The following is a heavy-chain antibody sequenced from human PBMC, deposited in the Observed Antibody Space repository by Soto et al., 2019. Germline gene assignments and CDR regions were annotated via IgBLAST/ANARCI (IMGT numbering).Heavy chain of an antibody. Sequence: PSETLSLTCAVSGGSISSSNWWSWVRQPPGKGLEWIGEIYHSGSTNYNPSLKSRVTISVDKSKNQFSLKLSSVTAADTAVYYCARAAWASGGSGYYYYGMDVWGQGTTVIVSS. CDR2: IYHSGST. V-gene: IGHV4-4*02. CDR3: ARAAWASGGSGYYYYGMDV. CDR1: GGSISSSNW. D-gene: IGHD2-15*01. J-gene: IGHJ6*02.